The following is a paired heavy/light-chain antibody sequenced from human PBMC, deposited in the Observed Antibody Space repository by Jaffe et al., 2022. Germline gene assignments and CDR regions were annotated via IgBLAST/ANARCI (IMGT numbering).Heavy chain of an antibody. D-gene: IGHD3-10*01. J-gene: IGHJ4*02. CDR3: VRLYSTPGSFDY. CDR2: IYPSDSDT. V-gene: IGHV5-51*03. CDR1: GYSFTTHW. Sequence: EVQLVQSGAEVKKPGESLKISCKGSGYSFTTHWIGWVRQMPGKGLEWMAIIYPSDSDTRYSPSFQGQVTISADKSISTAYLQWSSLKASDTAMYYCVRLYSTPGSFDYWGQGTLVTVSS.
Light chain of an antibody. J-gene: IGLJ1*01. CDR3: SSYTTSSTRV. Sequence: QSALTQPASVSGSPGQSITISCTGTSSDVGAYNYVSWYQQHPGKAPKLMIYDVSNRPSGVSNRFSGSKSGNTASLTISGLQAEDEADYYCSSYTTSSTRVFGTGTKVTVL. V-gene: IGLV2-14*03. CDR1: SSDVGAYNY. CDR2: DVS.